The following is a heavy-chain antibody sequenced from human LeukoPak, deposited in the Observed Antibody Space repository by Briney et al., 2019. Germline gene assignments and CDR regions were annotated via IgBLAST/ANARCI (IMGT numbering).Heavy chain of an antibody. CDR1: GFTFSSYS. CDR2: ISSSSSYI. CDR3: EKLGGSGSYYYYYMDV. V-gene: IGHV3-21*04. D-gene: IGHD3-22*01. Sequence: AGGSLRLSCAASGFTFSSYSMNWVRQAPGKGLEWVSSISSSSSYIYYADSVKGRFTISRDNAKNSLYLQMNSLRAEDTAVYYCEKLGGSGSYYYYYMDVWGKGTTVTVSS. J-gene: IGHJ6*03.